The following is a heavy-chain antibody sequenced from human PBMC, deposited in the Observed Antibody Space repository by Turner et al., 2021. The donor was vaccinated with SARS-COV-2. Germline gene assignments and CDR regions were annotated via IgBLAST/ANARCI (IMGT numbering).Heavy chain of an antibody. CDR3: AGSGGWLLDL. CDR2: IRQDGSEK. J-gene: IGHJ4*02. D-gene: IGHD6-19*01. V-gene: IGHV3-7*03. Sequence: VHLVETWGDLVQPGRSLRRSCAASGFTLSKYWMSWVRQAQGKGLEWVANIRQDGSEKEYVDSVKSRFTISRDNAKNSLYLKMNSLRVEDTAVYYCAGSGGWLLDLWGQGTLVTVSS. CDR1: GFTLSKYW.